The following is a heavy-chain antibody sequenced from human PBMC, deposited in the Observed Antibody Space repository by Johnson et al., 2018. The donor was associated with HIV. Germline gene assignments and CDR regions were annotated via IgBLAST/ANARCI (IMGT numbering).Heavy chain of an antibody. D-gene: IGHD1-26*01. J-gene: IGHJ3*02. CDR2: ISYDGSNK. V-gene: IGHV3-30*14. Sequence: QVQLVESGGGLVQPGGSLRLSCAASGFTFSSYAMHWVRQAPGKGLEWVAVISYDGSNKYYADSVTGRFTISRDNSKNTLYLQMGSLRAEDMAVYYCAREGVGVNAFDIWGQGTMVTVSS. CDR1: GFTFSSYA. CDR3: AREGVGVNAFDI.